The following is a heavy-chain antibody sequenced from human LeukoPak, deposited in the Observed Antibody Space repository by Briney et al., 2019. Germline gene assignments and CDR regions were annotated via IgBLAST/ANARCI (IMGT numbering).Heavy chain of an antibody. Sequence: RGSLRLSCAASGFTFTNYWMHWVRQVPGEGLMWLSRINSDGSTTSYAGSVKGRFTISRDNAKNTLYLQLNTLRVEDTAVYYCARETWGGLDYWGQGTLVSVSS. V-gene: IGHV3-74*01. J-gene: IGHJ4*02. CDR3: ARETWGGLDY. D-gene: IGHD3-16*01. CDR1: GFTFTNYW. CDR2: INSDGSTT.